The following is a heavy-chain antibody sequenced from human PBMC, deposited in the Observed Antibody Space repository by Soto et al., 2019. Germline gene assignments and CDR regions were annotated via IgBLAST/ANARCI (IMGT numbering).Heavy chain of an antibody. D-gene: IGHD6-19*01. V-gene: IGHV2-5*02. Sequence: QITLKESGPTLVKPTQTLTLTCTFSGFSLSSTRMAVGWIRHPPGNSLEWLALIYWDDDKRYSPFLKSRLTITKNTSKTQVVLTLSNMDPVDTAIYYCAHIVVAGLGYYFDYWGQGTLVTVSS. CDR1: GFSLSSTRMA. CDR3: AHIVVAGLGYYFDY. J-gene: IGHJ4*02. CDR2: IYWDDDK.